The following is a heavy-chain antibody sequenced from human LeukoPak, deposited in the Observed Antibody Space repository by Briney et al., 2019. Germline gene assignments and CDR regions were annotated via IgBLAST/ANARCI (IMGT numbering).Heavy chain of an antibody. CDR1: GFSLRNHG. V-gene: IGHV3-30*02. CDR3: VKDVHYLGSYRESLDP. Sequence: PGGSLRLSCTASGFSLRNHGMHWVRQAPGEGLEWVTFLDYTGNNQYYADSMKGRLTISRDNSKNTVFLQMNNLRLEDTAIYYCVKDVHYLGSYRESLDPWGQGTLVTVSS. CDR2: LDYTGNNQ. D-gene: IGHD3-10*01. J-gene: IGHJ5*02.